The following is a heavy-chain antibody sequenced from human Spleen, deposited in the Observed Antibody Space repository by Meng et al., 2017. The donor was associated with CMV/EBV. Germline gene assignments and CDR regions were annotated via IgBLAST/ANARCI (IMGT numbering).Heavy chain of an antibody. Sequence: ASVKVSCKVSGYSLTELSIQWVRQAPGKGLEWMGGFDPEDGETIYAQKFQGRVTMTEDTSTNTAYMELSGLRSEDTAVYYCVTASSEPDWGQGTVVTVSS. CDR3: VTASSEPD. D-gene: IGHD3-3*01. V-gene: IGHV1-24*01. CDR1: GYSLTELS. CDR2: FDPEDGET. J-gene: IGHJ4*02.